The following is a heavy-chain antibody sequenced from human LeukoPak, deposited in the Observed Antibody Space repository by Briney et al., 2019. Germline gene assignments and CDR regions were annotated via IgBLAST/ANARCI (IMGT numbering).Heavy chain of an antibody. D-gene: IGHD6-19*01. CDR2: IYHSGST. Sequence: SETLSLTCTVSGYSISSGYYWGWIRQPPGKGLEWIGSIYHSGSTYYNPSLKSRVTISVDTSKNQFSLRLSSVTAADTAVYYCAREAQYSSALTHNDYWSQGTLVTVSS. V-gene: IGHV4-38-2*02. CDR3: AREAQYSSALTHNDY. J-gene: IGHJ4*02. CDR1: GYSISSGYY.